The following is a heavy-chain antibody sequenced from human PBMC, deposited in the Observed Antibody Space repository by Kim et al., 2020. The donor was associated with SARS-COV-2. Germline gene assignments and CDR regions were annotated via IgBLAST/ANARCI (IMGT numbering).Heavy chain of an antibody. D-gene: IGHD1-20*01. CDR1: GYSFTSYW. CDR2: IYPGDSDT. J-gene: IGHJ4*02. V-gene: IGHV5-51*01. CDR3: ARQYNWNPFYGDYLDY. Sequence: GESLKISCKGSGYSFTSYWIGWVRQMPGKGLEWMGIIYPGDSDTRYSPSFQGQVTISADKSISTAYLQWSSLKASDTAMYYCARQYNWNPFYGDYLDYWGQGTLVTVSS.